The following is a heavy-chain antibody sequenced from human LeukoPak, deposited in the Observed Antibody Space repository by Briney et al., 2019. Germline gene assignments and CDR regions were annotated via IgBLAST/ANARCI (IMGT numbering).Heavy chain of an antibody. CDR2: IGTAGEI. D-gene: IGHD5-12*01. Sequence: GGSLRLSCAASGFTFRSYDMHWVRQATGKGLEWVSGIGTAGEIYYPGSVKGRFTISRENAKNSLYLQMNSLRAGDTAVYYCARVDIVATIHFDYWGQGTLVTVSS. CDR1: GFTFRSYD. CDR3: ARVDIVATIHFDY. V-gene: IGHV3-13*01. J-gene: IGHJ4*02.